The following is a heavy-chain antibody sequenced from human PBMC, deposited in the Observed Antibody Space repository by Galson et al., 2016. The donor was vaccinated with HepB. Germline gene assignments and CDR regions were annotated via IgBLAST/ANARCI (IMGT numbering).Heavy chain of an antibody. CDR1: GFTFSDYP. CDR2: IKQDGSEV. CDR3: ARRRGSGSHDY. V-gene: IGHV3-7*03. J-gene: IGHJ4*02. Sequence: SLRLSCATSGFTFSDYPMYWIRQAPGEGLEWVANIKQDGSEVYYVDSVTGRFTISRDNAKNSLYLQMNSLRAEDTAVYYCARRRGSGSHDYWGQGTLVTVSS. D-gene: IGHD3-10*01.